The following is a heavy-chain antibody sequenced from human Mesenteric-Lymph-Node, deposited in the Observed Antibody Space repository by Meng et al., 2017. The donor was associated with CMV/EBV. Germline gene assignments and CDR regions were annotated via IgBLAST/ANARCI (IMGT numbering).Heavy chain of an antibody. J-gene: IGHJ5*02. CDR2: IYYSGTT. V-gene: IGHV4-61*01. CDR1: GGTVSSGSYY. D-gene: IGHD2-2*01. Sequence: GSLRLSCTVSGGTVSSGSYYWSWIRQPPGKGLEWIGYIYYSGTTNYNPSLKSRLTISIDTSKRQFSLRLTSVTAADTAVYYCARASTMFDPWGQGTLVTVSS. CDR3: ARASTMFDP.